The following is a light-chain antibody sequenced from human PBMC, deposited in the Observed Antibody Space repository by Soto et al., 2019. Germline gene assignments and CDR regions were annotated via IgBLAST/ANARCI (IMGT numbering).Light chain of an antibody. J-gene: IGKJ3*01. Sequence: EIVMTHSPATLSVSPGERATLSCRASQSVSNNLAWYQQKPGQAPRLLIYGASTRATAIPARFSGSGSGTEFTLTISSLQSEDFAVYYCQQCVIWPLFTFGPGTKVDIK. CDR2: GAS. V-gene: IGKV3-15*01. CDR3: QQCVIWPLFT. CDR1: QSVSNN.